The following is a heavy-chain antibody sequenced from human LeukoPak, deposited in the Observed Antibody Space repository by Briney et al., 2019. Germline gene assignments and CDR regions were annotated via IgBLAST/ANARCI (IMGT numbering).Heavy chain of an antibody. CDR2: MNPNSGNT. Sequence: ASVKVSCKASGYTFTSYDINWVRQATGQGLEWMGWMNPNSGNTGYAQKFQGRVTMTRNTSISTAYMELSSLRSEDTAVYYCARGRFRGTMVRGVIMSYYYGMDVWGQGTTVTVSS. CDR1: GYTFTSYD. CDR3: ARGRFRGTMVRGVIMSYYYGMDV. V-gene: IGHV1-8*01. D-gene: IGHD3-10*01. J-gene: IGHJ6*02.